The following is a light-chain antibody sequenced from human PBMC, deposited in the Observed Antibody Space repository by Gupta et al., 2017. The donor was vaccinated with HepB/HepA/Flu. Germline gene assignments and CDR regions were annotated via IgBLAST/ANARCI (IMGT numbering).Light chain of an antibody. J-gene: IGKJ2*01. CDR1: QGIKND. V-gene: IGKV1-6*02. Sequence: AIQMTQSPSSLSASVGDRVTIACRASQGIKNDLIWYQQKPGKAPKLLIYEVSKLQSGVPLRFSGSGSGTDFTLTISSLQPEDFATYYCLQDFNYPYTFGQGTKLEIK. CDR2: EVS. CDR3: LQDFNYPYT.